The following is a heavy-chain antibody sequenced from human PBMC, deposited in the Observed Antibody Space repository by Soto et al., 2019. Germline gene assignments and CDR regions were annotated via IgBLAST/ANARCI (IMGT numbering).Heavy chain of an antibody. J-gene: IGHJ6*02. D-gene: IGHD6-19*01. CDR2: IWYDGSNK. CDR3: ARDYRYSSGWLCMDV. V-gene: IGHV3-33*01. Sequence: QVQLVESGGGVVQPGRSLRLSCAASGFTFSSYGMHWVRQAPGKGLEWVAVIWYDGSNKYYADSVKGRVTISRDNSKNTLYLQMNSLRAEDTAVYYGARDYRYSSGWLCMDVWGQGTTVTVSS. CDR1: GFTFSSYG.